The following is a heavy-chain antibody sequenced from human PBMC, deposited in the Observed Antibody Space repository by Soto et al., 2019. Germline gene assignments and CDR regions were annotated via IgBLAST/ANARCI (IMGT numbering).Heavy chain of an antibody. Sequence: SETLSLTCTVSGGSISRYYWNWIRQPPGKGLEWIGYIYYSGSTNYNPSLKSRVTISVDTSKNQFSLKLSSVTAADTAVYYCARDPGSGSYYGWFDPWGQGALVTVSS. V-gene: IGHV4-59*01. CDR3: ARDPGSGSYYGWFDP. CDR2: IYYSGST. D-gene: IGHD3-10*01. CDR1: GGSISRYY. J-gene: IGHJ5*02.